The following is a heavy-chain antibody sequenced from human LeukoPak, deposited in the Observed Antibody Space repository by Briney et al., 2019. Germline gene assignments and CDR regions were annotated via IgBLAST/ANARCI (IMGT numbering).Heavy chain of an antibody. V-gene: IGHV1-69*06. Sequence: SVKVSCKASGYTFTSYYMHWVRQAPGQGLEWMGGLIPIFGTANYAQKFQGRLTISADKSTSTAYMELSSLRAEDTAVYYCARSRAVAGTDYWGQGTLVTVSS. J-gene: IGHJ4*02. CDR2: LIPIFGTA. D-gene: IGHD6-19*01. CDR3: ARSRAVAGTDY. CDR1: GYTFTSYY.